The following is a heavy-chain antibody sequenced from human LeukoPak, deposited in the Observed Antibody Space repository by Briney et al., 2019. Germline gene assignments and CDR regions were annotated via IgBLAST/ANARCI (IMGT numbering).Heavy chain of an antibody. J-gene: IGHJ3*02. CDR2: IYPGDSDT. V-gene: IGHV5-51*01. CDR1: GYSFTSYW. Sequence: GESLLISCKGSGYSFTSYWIGWLRQMPGKGLEWMGLIYPGDSDTGYSPSFQGQVTISADKSISTAYLQWSSLKASDTAMYYCARHGYSSSNRDAFDIWGQGTMVTVSS. CDR3: ARHGYSSSNRDAFDI. D-gene: IGHD6-13*01.